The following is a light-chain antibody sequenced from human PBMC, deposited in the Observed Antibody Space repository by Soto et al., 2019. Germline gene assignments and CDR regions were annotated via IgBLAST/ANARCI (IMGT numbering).Light chain of an antibody. CDR2: SNN. V-gene: IGLV1-44*01. CDR3: ASWDDNLNSFV. J-gene: IGLJ1*01. Sequence: QSVLTQPPSASETPGQRVTISCSGRNCNIGSNSVIWHQHLPGTAPKLLIYSNNQRPSGVPDRFSGSKSGTSASLAISGLQSEDEADYYCASWDDNLNSFVFGTGTKVTVL. CDR1: NCNIGSNS.